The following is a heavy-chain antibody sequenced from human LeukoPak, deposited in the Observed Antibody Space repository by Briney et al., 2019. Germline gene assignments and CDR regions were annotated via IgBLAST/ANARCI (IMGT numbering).Heavy chain of an antibody. CDR1: GYTFTGYY. V-gene: IGHV1-2*02. J-gene: IGHJ4*02. CDR3: ASPFTFFAELGGFDY. CDR2: INPNSGCT. Sequence: ASVKVSCKASGYTFTGYYMHWVRQAPGQGLEWMGWINPNSGCTNYAQKFQGRVTMTRDTSISTAYMELRRLRSDDTAVYYCASPFTFFAELGGFDYWGQGTLVTVSS. D-gene: IGHD3-3*01.